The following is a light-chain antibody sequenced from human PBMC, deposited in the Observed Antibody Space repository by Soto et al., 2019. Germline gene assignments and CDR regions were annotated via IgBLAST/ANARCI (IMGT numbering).Light chain of an antibody. CDR2: GAS. Sequence: EIVLTQSPGTLSLSPGERATLSCRASQSVSSSYLAWYQQKPGQAPRLPIYGASSRATGIPDRFSGGGSGTDFTLTISRLEPEDFAVYYCQQYGSSPWTFGQGTKVEIK. CDR3: QQYGSSPWT. J-gene: IGKJ1*01. CDR1: QSVSSSY. V-gene: IGKV3-20*01.